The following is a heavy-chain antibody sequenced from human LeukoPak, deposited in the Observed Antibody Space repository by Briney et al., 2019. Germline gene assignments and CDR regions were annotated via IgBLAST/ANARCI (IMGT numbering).Heavy chain of an antibody. V-gene: IGHV3-30*02. CDR1: GFTFSSYG. CDR3: AKCSEDIVVVPAAIPHYYYMDV. J-gene: IGHJ6*03. Sequence: PGGSLRLSCAASGFTFSSYGMHWVRQAPGKGLEWVAFIRYDGSNKYYADSVKGRFTISRDNSKNTLYLQMNSLRAEDTAVYYCAKCSEDIVVVPAAIPHYYYMDVWGKGTTVTVSS. CDR2: IRYDGSNK. D-gene: IGHD2-2*01.